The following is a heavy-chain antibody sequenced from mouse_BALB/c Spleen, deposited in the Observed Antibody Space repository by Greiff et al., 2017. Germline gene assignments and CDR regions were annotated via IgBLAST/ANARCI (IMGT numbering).Heavy chain of an antibody. Sequence: EVKVVESGGGLVQPGGSLKLSCAASGFTFSSYGMSWVRQTPDKRLELVATINSNGGSTYYPDSVKGRFTISRDNAKNTLYLQMSSLKSEDTAMYYCARDGYSISYYYAMDYWGQGTSVTVSS. CDR3: ARDGYSISYYYAMDY. V-gene: IGHV5-6-3*01. CDR1: GFTFSSYG. CDR2: INSNGGST. J-gene: IGHJ4*01. D-gene: IGHD2-3*01.